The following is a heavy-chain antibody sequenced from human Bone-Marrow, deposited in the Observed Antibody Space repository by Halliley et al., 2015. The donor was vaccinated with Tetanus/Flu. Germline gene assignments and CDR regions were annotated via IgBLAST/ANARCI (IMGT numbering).Heavy chain of an antibody. Sequence: QLVQSGAEVTKPGESLKISCKASGYSFTNYWIAWVRQMPGKGLEWVGIMYPGDSDARYSPSFKGQVTISVDKSISTAYLQWSSLKASDTAMYYCARSSSEYQLLFWFDPWGQGTLVTVIS. CDR2: MYPGDSDA. D-gene: IGHD2-2*01. CDR1: GYSFTNYW. V-gene: IGHV5-51*01. J-gene: IGHJ5*02. CDR3: ARSSSEYQLLFWFDP.